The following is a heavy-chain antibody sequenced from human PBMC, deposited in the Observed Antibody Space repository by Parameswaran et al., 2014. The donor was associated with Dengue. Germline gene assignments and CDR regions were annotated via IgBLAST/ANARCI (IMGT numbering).Heavy chain of an antibody. Sequence: WVRQAPGQGLEWMGWINPNSGGTNYAQKFQGRVTMTRDTSISTAYMELSRLRSDDTAVYYCARVGGYCGGDCYVFDYWGQGTLVTVSS. V-gene: IGHV1-2*02. CDR3: ARVGGYCGGDCYVFDY. J-gene: IGHJ4*02. CDR2: INPNSGGT. D-gene: IGHD2-21*02.